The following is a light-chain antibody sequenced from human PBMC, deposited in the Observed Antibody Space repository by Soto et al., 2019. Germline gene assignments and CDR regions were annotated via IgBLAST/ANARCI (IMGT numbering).Light chain of an antibody. Sequence: DIQLTQSLSTLSASVGDRVTFPCRASQRISSWLAWYQQKPGKAPKDLIWDATTLHRGVSSRFSGSGFGTEFTLTISSLQPDDFATYYCQQYNDYSSWTFGQGTKVDI. J-gene: IGKJ1*01. CDR1: QRISSW. CDR2: DAT. CDR3: QQYNDYSSWT. V-gene: IGKV1-5*01.